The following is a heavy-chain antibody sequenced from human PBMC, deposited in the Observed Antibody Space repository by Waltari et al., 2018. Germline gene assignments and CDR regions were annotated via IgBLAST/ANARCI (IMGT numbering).Heavy chain of an antibody. J-gene: IGHJ4*03. D-gene: IGHD6-19*01. CDR2: IYGGIGNT. CDR3: AGRQSGGWSGYGLDS. Sequence: QVQLQESGPGLVKPSETLSLTCAVSGGSLSGSYDWTWIRQPPGKGLEWIGYIYGGIGNTENNHALKIRVTIDEVPSKNQFSLQLNSVTAADTAVYICAGRQSGGWSGYGLDSWGQGVVVIVSS. V-gene: IGHV4-61*01. CDR1: GGSLSGSYD.